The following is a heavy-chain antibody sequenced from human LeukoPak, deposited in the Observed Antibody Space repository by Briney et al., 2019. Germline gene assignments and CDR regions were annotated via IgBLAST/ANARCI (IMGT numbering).Heavy chain of an antibody. J-gene: IGHJ5*02. CDR3: TIQRGYGSGTLDP. CDR2: IRSKVDGGTT. V-gene: IGHV3-15*01. D-gene: IGHD3-10*01. Sequence: GGSLRLSCAASGFTFSSYAMHWVRQAPGKGLEWVGRIRSKVDGGTTDYAAPVKGRFTISRDDSKNTLYLQMNSLKAEDTALYYCTIQRGYGSGTLDPWGQGTLVTVSS. CDR1: GFTFSSYA.